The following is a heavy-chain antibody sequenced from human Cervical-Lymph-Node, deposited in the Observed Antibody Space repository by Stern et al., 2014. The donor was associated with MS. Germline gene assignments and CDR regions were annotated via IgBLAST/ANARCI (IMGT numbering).Heavy chain of an antibody. V-gene: IGHV2-5*02. CDR3: AHSFGSVSGTYSGMDV. CDR1: GFSLSADGEG. Sequence: QITLKESDPSLVRPTQTVKLTCTVSGFSLSADGEGVGWIRQDPGQALAWLAPNYWDDDDRYSQSLKNRLTIKKDTSKNQVVLTVTDMVPEDTGTYYCAHSFGSVSGTYSGMDVWGQGTTVTVS. CDR2: NYWDDDD. J-gene: IGHJ6*02. D-gene: IGHD1-7*01.